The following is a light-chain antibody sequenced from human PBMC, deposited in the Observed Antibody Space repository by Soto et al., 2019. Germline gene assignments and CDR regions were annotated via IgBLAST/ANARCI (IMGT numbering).Light chain of an antibody. CDR3: QHYYSYTLT. CDR2: AAS. V-gene: IGKV1-8*01. J-gene: IGKJ4*01. CDR1: QGISSS. Sequence: AIRMTQSPSSLSASTGDRVTITCRASQGISSSLAWYQQKPGRAPKLLIYAASTLQSGVPSRFSGSGSGIDFTLTISFLQSVGFATYYCQHYYSYTLTFGGGTKVDIK.